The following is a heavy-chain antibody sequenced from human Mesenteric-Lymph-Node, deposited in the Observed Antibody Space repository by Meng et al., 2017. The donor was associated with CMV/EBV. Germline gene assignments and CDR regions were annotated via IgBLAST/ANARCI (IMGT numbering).Heavy chain of an antibody. CDR3: VRDNGVTGTTDY. Sequence: LRLSCTVSGGSINSGDYYWSWIRQPPGKGLECMGYTSYSGATYSSPSLRGRLTISIDTSRNQFSLKLSSVTAADTAVYYCVRDNGVTGTTDYWGQGTLVTVSS. V-gene: IGHV4-30-4*08. D-gene: IGHD1-7*01. CDR1: GGSINSGDYY. J-gene: IGHJ4*02. CDR2: TSYSGAT.